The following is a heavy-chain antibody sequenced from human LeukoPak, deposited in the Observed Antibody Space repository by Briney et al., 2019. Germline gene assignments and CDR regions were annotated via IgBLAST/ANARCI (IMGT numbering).Heavy chain of an antibody. CDR1: GGAIRSHY. J-gene: IGHJ4*02. CDR3: ARGEHSVDS. Sequence: SETLSLTCTVSGGAIRSHYWNWIRQPAGKGLEWIGRIYSSGYTNDNPVLKGLLTMSVDMSKNQFSLRLNSVTAGDTAVYYCARGEHSVDSWGQGMLVTVSS. CDR2: IYSSGYT. D-gene: IGHD1/OR15-1a*01. V-gene: IGHV4-4*07.